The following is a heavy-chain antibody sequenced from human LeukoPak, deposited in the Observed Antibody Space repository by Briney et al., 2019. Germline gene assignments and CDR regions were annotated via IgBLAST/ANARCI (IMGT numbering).Heavy chain of an antibody. V-gene: IGHV4-34*01. CDR1: GGSFSGYY. CDR3: ARGNSGYDFPPRYFDY. D-gene: IGHD5-12*01. CDR2: INHSGST. Sequence: SETLSLTCAVYGGSFSGYYWSRIRQPPGKGLEWIGEINHSGSTNYNPSLKSRVTISVDTSKNQFSLKLSSVTAADTAVYYCARGNSGYDFPPRYFDYWGQGTLVTVSS. J-gene: IGHJ4*02.